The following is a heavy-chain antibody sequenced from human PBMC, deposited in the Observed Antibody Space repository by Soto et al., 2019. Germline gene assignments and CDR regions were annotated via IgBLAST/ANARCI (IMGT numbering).Heavy chain of an antibody. J-gene: IGHJ4*02. CDR2: IYYSGST. D-gene: IGHD3-16*02. CDR3: ARGAQYDYVWGSYRYIFDY. V-gene: IGHV4-59*01. Sequence: PSETLSLTCTVSGGSISSYYWSWIRQPPGKGLEWIGYIYYSGSTNYNPSLKSRVTISVDTSKNQFSLKLSSVTAADTAVYYCARGAQYDYVWGSYRYIFDYCGPGPMVTV. CDR1: GGSISSYY.